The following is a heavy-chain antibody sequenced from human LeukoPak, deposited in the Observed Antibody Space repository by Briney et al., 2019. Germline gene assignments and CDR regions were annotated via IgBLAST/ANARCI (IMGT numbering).Heavy chain of an antibody. Sequence: SETLSLTCAVSGYSISSAYYWGWIRQPPGKGLEWIGTIYHSGTTYYNPSLKSRVTISVDTSKNQFSLKLISVTAADTAVYYCVRLFGVTTCDYWGQGTLVTISS. D-gene: IGHD4-11*01. J-gene: IGHJ4*02. CDR1: GYSISSAYY. CDR2: IYHSGTT. V-gene: IGHV4-38-2*01. CDR3: VRLFGVTTCDY.